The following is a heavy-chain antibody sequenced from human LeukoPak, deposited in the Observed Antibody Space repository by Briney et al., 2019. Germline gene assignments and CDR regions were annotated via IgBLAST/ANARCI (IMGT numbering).Heavy chain of an antibody. CDR1: GFTFSSYS. CDR2: ISSSSSTI. J-gene: IGHJ4*02. Sequence: GGSLRLSCAASGFTFSSYSMNWIRQAPGKGLEWVSYISSSSSTIYYADSVKGRFTISRDNAKNSLYLQMNSLRAEDTAVYHCANEVMVRGKPFDYWGQGTLVTVSS. CDR3: ANEVMVRGKPFDY. V-gene: IGHV3-48*01. D-gene: IGHD3-10*01.